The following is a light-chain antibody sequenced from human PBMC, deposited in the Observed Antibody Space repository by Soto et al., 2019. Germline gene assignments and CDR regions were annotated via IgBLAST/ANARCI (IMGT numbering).Light chain of an antibody. CDR3: QQLNGYQLA. J-gene: IGKJ4*01. CDR1: QGMSTY. V-gene: IGKV1-9*01. Sequence: DIQLTQSPSFLSASVGDTVTITCRASQGMSTYLAWYQQKPGKVPKLLIRSASTLQSGVPPRFSGGGSGTEFTLTISTLQPDDSGIYYCQQLNGYQLAFGGGTKVDFK. CDR2: SAS.